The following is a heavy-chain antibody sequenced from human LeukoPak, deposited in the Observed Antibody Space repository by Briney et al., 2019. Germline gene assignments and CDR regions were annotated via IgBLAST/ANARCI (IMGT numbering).Heavy chain of an antibody. CDR3: ARLLLQRWFDP. CDR2: IYPGDSDT. J-gene: IGHJ5*02. CDR1: GYSFTSYW. V-gene: IGHV5-51*01. Sequence: GESLQISCKGSGYSFTSYWIGWGRQMPGKGLEWMGIIYPGDSDTRYSPSFQGQVTISADKSISTAYLQWSSLKASDTAMYYCARLLLQRWFDPWGQGTLVTVSA. D-gene: IGHD2/OR15-2a*01.